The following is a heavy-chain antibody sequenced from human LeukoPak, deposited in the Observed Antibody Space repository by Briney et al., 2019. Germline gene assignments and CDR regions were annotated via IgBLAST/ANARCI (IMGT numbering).Heavy chain of an antibody. CDR3: ARPYYYDSRIDP. CDR1: GGSISSGDYY. Sequence: SETLSPTCTVSGGSISSGDYYWSWIRQPPGKGLEWIAYMYYSGSTYYNPSLKSRVTMSADTSKNQLSLKLSSVTAADTVVYYCARPYYYDSRIDPWGQGILVTVSS. J-gene: IGHJ5*02. V-gene: IGHV4-30-4*01. CDR2: MYYSGST. D-gene: IGHD3-22*01.